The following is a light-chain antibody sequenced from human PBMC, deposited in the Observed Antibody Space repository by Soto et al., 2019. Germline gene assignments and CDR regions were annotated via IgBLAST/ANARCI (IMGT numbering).Light chain of an antibody. CDR3: QSYDSSNPVV. Sequence: NFMLTQPHSVSESPGKTVTISCTRSRGSIASNYVQWYQQRPGSAPTTLIYEDDRRPSGVPDRFSGSIDRSSNSASLTISGLKTEDEADYYCQSYDSSNPVVFGGGTQLTVL. CDR1: RGSIASNY. V-gene: IGLV6-57*04. J-gene: IGLJ2*01. CDR2: EDD.